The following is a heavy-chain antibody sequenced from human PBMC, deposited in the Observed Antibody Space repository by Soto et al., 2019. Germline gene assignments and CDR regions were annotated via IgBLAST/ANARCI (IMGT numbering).Heavy chain of an antibody. J-gene: IGHJ3*01. Sequence: GGSLRLSCACSGFTFRWFGMNWVRQAPGKGLEWVARISNDGSNEYYVDSVKGRFTISRDNSKNTLYLQMDSLRAEDTAVYYCAKGDLDTAVVNSPDAFDFWGPGTMVTVSS. CDR2: ISNDGSNE. CDR1: GFTFRWFG. V-gene: IGHV3-30*18. D-gene: IGHD5-18*01. CDR3: AKGDLDTAVVNSPDAFDF.